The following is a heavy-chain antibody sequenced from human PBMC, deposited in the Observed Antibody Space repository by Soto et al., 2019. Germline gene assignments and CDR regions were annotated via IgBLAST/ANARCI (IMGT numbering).Heavy chain of an antibody. J-gene: IGHJ4*02. CDR1: GASISSHF. V-gene: IGHV4-59*08. D-gene: IGHD3-22*01. Sequence: QVQLQESGPGLVKPSETLSLTCTVSGASISSHFWNWIRQSPGEGLEYIGYVYYSGTTYYNPSLRGRVAISVDTSKNQFSLKLSSVTASATAVYYCGAYDSSGYIWGQGTLVTVSS. CDR3: GAYDSSGYI. CDR2: VYYSGTT.